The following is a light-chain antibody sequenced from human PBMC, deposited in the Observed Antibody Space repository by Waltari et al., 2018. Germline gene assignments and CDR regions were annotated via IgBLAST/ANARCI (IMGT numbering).Light chain of an antibody. CDR1: QTIRANY. CDR3: QHYGISPRT. CDR2: DVS. V-gene: IGKV3-20*01. J-gene: IGKJ1*01. Sequence: EIVLTQSPGTLSLSPGEGATLSCRASQTIRANYLAWFQQKPGQAPRRLIYDVSTWATGIPNRFSGSGSGTDFSLTISRLEAEDFAVYYCQHYGISPRTFGQGTKVEIK.